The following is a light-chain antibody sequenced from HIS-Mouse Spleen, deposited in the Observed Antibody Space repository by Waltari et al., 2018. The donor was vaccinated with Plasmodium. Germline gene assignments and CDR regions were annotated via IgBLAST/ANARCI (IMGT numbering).Light chain of an antibody. V-gene: IGKV1-9*01. Sequence: DIQLTQSPSFLSASVGDSVTIPCRASQGISSYLAWYQQKPGKAPKLLIYAASTLQSGVPSRFSGSGSGTEFTLTISSLQPEDFATYYCQQLNSYPRTFGQGTKVEIK. CDR2: AAS. CDR3: QQLNSYPRT. J-gene: IGKJ1*01. CDR1: QGISSY.